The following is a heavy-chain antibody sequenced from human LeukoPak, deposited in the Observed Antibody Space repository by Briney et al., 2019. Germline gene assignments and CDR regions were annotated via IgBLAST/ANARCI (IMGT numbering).Heavy chain of an antibody. V-gene: IGHV4-59*01. J-gene: IGHJ4*02. CDR3: ARVDDSSGDY. CDR1: GGSISSYY. Sequence: PSETLSLTCTVSGGSISSYYWSWIGQPPGKGLEWIGYIYYSGSTNYNPSLKSRVTISVDTSKNQFSLKLSSVTAADTAVYYCARVDDSSGDYWGQGTLVTVSS. CDR2: IYYSGST. D-gene: IGHD3-22*01.